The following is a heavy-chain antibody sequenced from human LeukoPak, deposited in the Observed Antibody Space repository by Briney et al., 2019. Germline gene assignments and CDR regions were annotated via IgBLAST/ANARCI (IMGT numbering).Heavy chain of an antibody. CDR2: ISRTGVAT. D-gene: IGHD3-22*01. CDR1: GSTFTSFA. J-gene: IGHJ5*02. V-gene: IGHV3-23*01. Sequence: GGSLRLSCAASGSTFTSFAMSWVRQAPGKGLEWVSTISRTGVATYYANSVKGRFTISRDNPKNTAYLQMNSLRAEDTAVYYFAKHSHDGSAPYYEVQCVSWGQGTLVTDSS. CDR3: AKHSHDGSAPYYEVQCVS.